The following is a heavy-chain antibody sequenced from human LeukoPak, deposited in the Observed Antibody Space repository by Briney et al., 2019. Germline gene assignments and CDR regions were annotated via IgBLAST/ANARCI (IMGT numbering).Heavy chain of an antibody. V-gene: IGHV3-74*01. J-gene: IGHJ4*02. Sequence: GGSLRLSCAASGFTFSSYWMHWVRQAPGKGLVWVSRINSVGSNTRCADSVKGRFTISRDNAKNTLYLQMNSLRAEDTAVYYCVRDGPGDFPVDYWGQGTLVTVSS. D-gene: IGHD2/OR15-2a*01. CDR1: GFTFSSYW. CDR3: VRDGPGDFPVDY. CDR2: INSVGSNT.